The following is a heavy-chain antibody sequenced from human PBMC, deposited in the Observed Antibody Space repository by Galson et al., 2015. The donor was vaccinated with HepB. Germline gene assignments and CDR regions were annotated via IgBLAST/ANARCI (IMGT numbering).Heavy chain of an antibody. V-gene: IGHV3-15*01. CDR2: IKSKTDGGTT. J-gene: IGHJ6*03. CDR1: GFTFSNAW. D-gene: IGHD3-10*01. Sequence: SLRLSCAASGFTFSNAWMSWVRQAPGKGLEWVGRIKSKTDGGTTDYAAPVKGRFTISRDDSKNTLYLQMNSLKTEDTAVYYCTTDLPPRGWFGELNYYMDVWGKGTTVTVSS. CDR3: TTDLPPRGWFGELNYYMDV.